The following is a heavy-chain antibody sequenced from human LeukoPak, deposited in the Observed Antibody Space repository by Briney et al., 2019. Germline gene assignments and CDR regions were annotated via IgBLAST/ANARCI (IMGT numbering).Heavy chain of an antibody. CDR1: GYTFTSYH. V-gene: IGHV1-2*02. CDR2: INPNSGGT. CDR3: ARGRGWNYGMVDY. J-gene: IGHJ4*02. Sequence: ASVKVSCKASGYTFTSYHMHWVRQAPGQGLEWMGWINPNSGGTNYAQKFQGRVTMTRDTSISTAYMELSRLRSEDTAVYYCARGRGWNYGMVDYWGQGTLVTVSS. D-gene: IGHD1-7*01.